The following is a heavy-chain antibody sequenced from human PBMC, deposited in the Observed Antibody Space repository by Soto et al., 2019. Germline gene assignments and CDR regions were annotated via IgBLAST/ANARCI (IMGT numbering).Heavy chain of an antibody. CDR3: ARAWYDFWSGYYQGMDV. V-gene: IGHV4-34*01. CDR2: INHSGST. Sequence: PSETLSLTCAVYGGSSSGYYWSWIRQPPGKGLEWIGEINHSGSTNYNPSLKSRVTISVDTSKNQFSLKLSSVTAADTAVYYCARAWYDFWSGYYQGMDVWGQGTTVTVSS. CDR1: GGSSSGYY. D-gene: IGHD3-3*01. J-gene: IGHJ6*02.